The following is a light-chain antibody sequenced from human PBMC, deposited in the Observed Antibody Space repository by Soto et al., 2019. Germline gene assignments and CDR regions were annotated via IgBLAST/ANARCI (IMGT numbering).Light chain of an antibody. CDR1: QSVSSN. Sequence: EIVMTQYPATLSVSPGERATLSCRASQSVSSNLAWYHQKPGQAPRLLIYGASTRATGIPARFSGSGSGTEFTLTISILQSEDFAVYYCQQYNKFPSLTFGGGTKVEIK. CDR3: QQYNKFPSLT. CDR2: GAS. J-gene: IGKJ4*01. V-gene: IGKV3-15*01.